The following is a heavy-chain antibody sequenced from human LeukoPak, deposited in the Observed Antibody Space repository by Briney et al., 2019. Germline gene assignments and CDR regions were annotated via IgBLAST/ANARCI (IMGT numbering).Heavy chain of an antibody. V-gene: IGHV3-23*01. D-gene: IGHD6-13*01. CDR2: LSGSGGSP. J-gene: IGHJ4*02. Sequence: GGSLRLSCAASGSTFSSYAMSWVRQAPGKGPEWVSSLSGSGGSPNYANSVKGRFTISRDNSKNTLYLQMNSLRAEDTAVYYCANALGGGNTWYYFDCWGQGTLVTVSS. CDR3: ANALGGGNTWYYFDC. CDR1: GSTFSSYA.